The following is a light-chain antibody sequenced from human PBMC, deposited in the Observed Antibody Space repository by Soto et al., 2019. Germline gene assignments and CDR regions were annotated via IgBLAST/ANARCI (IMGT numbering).Light chain of an antibody. CDR1: QSVSSN. Sequence: EIVMTQSPATLSVSPGERATLSCRASQSVSSNLAWYQQKPGQAPRLLIYGASTRATGIPARFSGSGSGTDFTLTISGLEPQDFAVYYCQQRYSWPITFGQGTRLEIK. CDR2: GAS. J-gene: IGKJ5*01. V-gene: IGKV3D-15*01. CDR3: QQRYSWPIT.